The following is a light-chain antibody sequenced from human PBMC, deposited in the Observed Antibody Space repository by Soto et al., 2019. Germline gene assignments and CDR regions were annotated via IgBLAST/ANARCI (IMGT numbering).Light chain of an antibody. J-gene: IGKJ1*01. CDR3: LQDYSYPRT. CDR1: QGIRND. V-gene: IGKV1-6*01. CDR2: ATS. Sequence: AIQMAQSPSSLSASVGDRVTIICRASQGIRNDLGWYQQRPGKAPKLLIYATSNLQSGVPSRFSGSGSGTDFTLTISSLQPEDFATYYCLQDYSYPRTFGQGTKVEIK.